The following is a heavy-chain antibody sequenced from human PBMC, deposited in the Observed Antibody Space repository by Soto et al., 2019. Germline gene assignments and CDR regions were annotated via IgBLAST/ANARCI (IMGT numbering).Heavy chain of an antibody. CDR1: GFTFSSYW. J-gene: IGHJ6*03. CDR2: INSDGSST. V-gene: IGHV3-74*01. Sequence: GGSLRLSCAASGFTFSSYWMHWVRQAPGKGLVWVSRINSDGSSTSYADSVKGRFTISRDNAKNTLYLQMNSLRAEDTAVYYCARGEGYCSSTSCPDRYYYYYYMGVWGKGTTVTVTS. CDR3: ARGEGYCSSTSCPDRYYYYYYMGV. D-gene: IGHD2-2*01.